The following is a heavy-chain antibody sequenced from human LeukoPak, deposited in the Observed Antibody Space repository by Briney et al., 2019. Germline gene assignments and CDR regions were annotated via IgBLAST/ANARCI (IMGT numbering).Heavy chain of an antibody. V-gene: IGHV1-46*01. Sequence: GASVKVSCKASGYTFTSYYMHWVRQAPGQGLEWMGIINPSGGSTSYAQKFQGRVTMTTDTSTSTAYMELRSLRSDDTAVYYCARDLRVVPAAIGWYFDLWGRGTLVTVSS. CDR1: GYTFTSYY. CDR3: ARDLRVVPAAIGWYFDL. J-gene: IGHJ2*01. CDR2: INPSGGST. D-gene: IGHD2-2*01.